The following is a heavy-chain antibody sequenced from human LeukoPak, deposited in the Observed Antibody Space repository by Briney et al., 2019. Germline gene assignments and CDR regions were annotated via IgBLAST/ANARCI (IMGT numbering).Heavy chain of an antibody. D-gene: IGHD1-1*01. CDR2: IKEDGSDK. J-gene: IGHJ4*02. CDR3: VRDFSLTRLERPFDF. V-gene: IGHV3-7*01. Sequence: GGSLRLSCAASGFTFSRYWMTWVRQAPGKGLEWVANIKEDGSDKYYADSVKGRFTIFRDNARNSLYLQMDSLTAEDTAVYYCVRDFSLTRLERPFDFWGQGTLVTVSS. CDR1: GFTFSRYW.